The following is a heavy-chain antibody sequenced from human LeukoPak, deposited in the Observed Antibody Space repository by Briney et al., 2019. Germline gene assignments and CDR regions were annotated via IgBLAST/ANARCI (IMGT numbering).Heavy chain of an antibody. D-gene: IGHD1-26*01. CDR2: IRSKANNYAT. Sequence: GGSLRLSCAASGFTFSGSTMHWIRQASGKGLEWVGRIRSKANNYATAYATSVKGRFTLSRDDSKNTAYLQMNSLKTEDTAVYYCIRGAASGSYYGFDVWGQGATVTVSS. V-gene: IGHV3-73*01. CDR3: IRGAASGSYYGFDV. CDR1: GFTFSGST. J-gene: IGHJ6*02.